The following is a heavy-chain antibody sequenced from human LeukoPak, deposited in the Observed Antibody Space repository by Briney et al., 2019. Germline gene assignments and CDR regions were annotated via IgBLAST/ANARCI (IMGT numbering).Heavy chain of an antibody. D-gene: IGHD4-17*01. J-gene: IGHJ6*02. V-gene: IGHV1-2*02. CDR1: GYTFTGYY. CDR3: ARVTDDYGDYYYGMDV. CDR2: INPNSGGT. Sequence: SVKVSCKASGYTFTGYYMHWVRQAPGQGLEWMGWINPNSGGTNYAQKFQGRVTMTRDTSISTAYMELSRLRSDDTAVYYCARVTDDYGDYYYGMDVWGQGTTVTVSS.